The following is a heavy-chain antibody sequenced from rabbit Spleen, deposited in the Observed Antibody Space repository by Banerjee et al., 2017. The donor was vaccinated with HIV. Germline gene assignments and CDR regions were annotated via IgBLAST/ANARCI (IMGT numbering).Heavy chain of an antibody. CDR2: INIVTTT. J-gene: IGHJ4*01. CDR3: VRDQARMLDL. CDR1: GVSFSDKD. V-gene: IGHV1S47*01. Sequence: EQLEESGGGLVKPEGSLTLTCKASGVSFSDKDVMCWVRQAPGKGLEWIACINIVTTTHYASWVNGRFTISRDIDQNTLYLQLNSLTAADTATYFCVRDQARMLDLWGPGTLVTVS.